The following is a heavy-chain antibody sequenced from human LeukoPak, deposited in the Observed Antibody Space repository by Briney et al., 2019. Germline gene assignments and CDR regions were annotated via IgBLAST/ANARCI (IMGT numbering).Heavy chain of an antibody. CDR3: ARDGNIAVAGLYYYYGMDV. J-gene: IGHJ6*02. Sequence: GGSLRLSCAASGFTLSSYGMHWVRQAPGKGLEWVAVIWYDGSNKYYADSVKGRFTISRDNSKNTLYLQMNSLRAEDTAVYYCARDGNIAVAGLYYYYGMDVWGQGTTVTVSS. D-gene: IGHD6-19*01. V-gene: IGHV3-33*01. CDR1: GFTLSSYG. CDR2: IWYDGSNK.